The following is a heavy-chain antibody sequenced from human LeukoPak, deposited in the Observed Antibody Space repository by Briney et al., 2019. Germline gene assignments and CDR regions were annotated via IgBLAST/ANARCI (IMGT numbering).Heavy chain of an antibody. J-gene: IGHJ4*02. CDR1: GGSFSGYY. D-gene: IGHD3-10*01. Sequence: PSETLSLTCAVYGGSFSGYYWSWIRQPPGKGLEWIGEINHSGSTNYNPSLKSRVTISVDTSKNQFSLKLSSVTAADTAVYYCARLRGSVLLEVWGQGTLVTVSS. CDR2: INHSGST. V-gene: IGHV4-34*01. CDR3: ARLRGSVLLEV.